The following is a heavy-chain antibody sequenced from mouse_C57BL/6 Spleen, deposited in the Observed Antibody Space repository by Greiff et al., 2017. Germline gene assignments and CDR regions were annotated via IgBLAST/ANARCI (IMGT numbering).Heavy chain of an antibody. J-gene: IGHJ4*01. CDR3: ARERGFGIYYAMDY. D-gene: IGHD4-1*01. CDR1: GYTFTSYW. Sequence: VQLQQPGAELVRPGSSAKLSCKASGYTFTSYWMHWVKQRPIQGLEWIGNIDPSDSETHYNQKFKDKATLTVDKSSSTAYMQLSSLTSEDSAVYYCARERGFGIYYAMDYWGQGTSVTVSS. CDR2: IDPSDSET. V-gene: IGHV1-52*01.